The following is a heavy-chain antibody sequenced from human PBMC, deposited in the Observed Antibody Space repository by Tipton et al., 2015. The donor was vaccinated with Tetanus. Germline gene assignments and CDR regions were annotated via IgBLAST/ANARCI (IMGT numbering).Heavy chain of an antibody. CDR3: AAEVSAGY. CDR1: GASISSNTYY. J-gene: IGHJ4*02. D-gene: IGHD4/OR15-4a*01. Sequence: LSLTCTVSGASISSNTYYWGWIRQPPGKGLEWVANINRDGSETYYVDSVKGRFTISRDNAKNLLHLQMNSLRAEDTAVYYCAAEVSAGYWGQGTLVTVSS. CDR2: INRDGSET. V-gene: IGHV3-7*03.